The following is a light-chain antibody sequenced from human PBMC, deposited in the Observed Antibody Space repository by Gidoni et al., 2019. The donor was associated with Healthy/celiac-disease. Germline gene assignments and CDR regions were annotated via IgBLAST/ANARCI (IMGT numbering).Light chain of an antibody. CDR3: GTWDSSLSAGGV. V-gene: IGLV1-51*01. J-gene: IGLJ1*01. CDR2: DNN. Sequence: QSVLTQPPSVSAAPGQKVTISSSGSSSNIGNNYVSWYQKFPGTAPKLLIYDNNKRPSGIPDRFSCSKSGTSATLGITGLQTGDEADYYCGTWDSSLSAGGVFGTGTKVTVL. CDR1: SSNIGNNY.